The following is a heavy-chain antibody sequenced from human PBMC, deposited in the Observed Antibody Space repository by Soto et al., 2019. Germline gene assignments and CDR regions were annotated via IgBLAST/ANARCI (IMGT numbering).Heavy chain of an antibody. CDR2: ISYDGSNK. V-gene: IGHV3-30*18. CDR3: AKDLQGYSSGFPDY. J-gene: IGHJ4*02. CDR1: GFTFSSYG. Sequence: GGSLRLSCAASGFTFSSYGMHWVRQAPGKGLEWVAVISYDGSNKYYADSVKGRFTISRDNSKNTLYLQMNSLRAEDTAVYYCAKDLQGYSSGFPDYWGQGTLVTVSS. D-gene: IGHD6-19*01.